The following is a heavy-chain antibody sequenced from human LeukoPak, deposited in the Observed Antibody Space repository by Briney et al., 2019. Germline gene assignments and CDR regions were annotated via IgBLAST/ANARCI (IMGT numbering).Heavy chain of an antibody. Sequence: PGGSLRLSCAASGFTFSSYWMSWVRQAPGKGLEWVANIKQDGSEKYYVDSVKGRFTISRDNAKNSLNLQMNSLRAEDTAVYYCARDLSSTSNWEFDFWGRGTLVTVSS. J-gene: IGHJ4*02. CDR1: GFTFSSYW. V-gene: IGHV3-7*01. CDR2: IKQDGSEK. CDR3: ARDLSSTSNWEFDF. D-gene: IGHD1-1*01.